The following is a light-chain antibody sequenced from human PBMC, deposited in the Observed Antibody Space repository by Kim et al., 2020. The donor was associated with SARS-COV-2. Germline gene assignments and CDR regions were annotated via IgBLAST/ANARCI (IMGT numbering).Light chain of an antibody. V-gene: IGKV1-33*01. CDR2: DAS. Sequence: DIQMTQSPSSLSASVGDRVTITCQAGHDISTYLNWYQQKPGQAPKLLIYDASNLETGVPSRFSGSGSGTDFTFTISSLQSEDIATYYCQQYDNLPYTFGQGTKLEI. J-gene: IGKJ2*01. CDR3: QQYDNLPYT. CDR1: HDISTY.